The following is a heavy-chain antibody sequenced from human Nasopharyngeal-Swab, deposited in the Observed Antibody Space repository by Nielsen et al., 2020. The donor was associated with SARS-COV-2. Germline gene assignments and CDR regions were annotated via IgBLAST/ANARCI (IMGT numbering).Heavy chain of an antibody. Sequence: SETLSLTCSVPGGSIRSSSYYWGWIRQPPGKGLEWIGSIFYSGSTYYNPSLKSRVTISVDTSKNQFSLRLSSVTAADTAVYYCVRHRRDSVPAAGWFDPWGQGTLVTVSS. V-gene: IGHV4-39*01. J-gene: IGHJ5*02. D-gene: IGHD2-2*01. CDR1: GGSIRSSSYY. CDR2: IFYSGST. CDR3: VRHRRDSVPAAGWFDP.